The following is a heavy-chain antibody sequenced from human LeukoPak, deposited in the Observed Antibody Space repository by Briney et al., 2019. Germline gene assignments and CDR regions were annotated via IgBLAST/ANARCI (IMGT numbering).Heavy chain of an antibody. J-gene: IGHJ4*02. CDR1: GGSISTYY. CDR3: ARGPPSTVTHFDY. D-gene: IGHD4-17*01. V-gene: IGHV4-4*07. CDR2: IYISGST. Sequence: SETLSLTCSVSGGSISTYYWNWIRRSAGKGLEWIGRIYISGSTNYSPSLKSRVTMSVDTSKNQFSLKLTSVTAADTAVYYCARGPPSTVTHFDYWGQGTLVTVSS.